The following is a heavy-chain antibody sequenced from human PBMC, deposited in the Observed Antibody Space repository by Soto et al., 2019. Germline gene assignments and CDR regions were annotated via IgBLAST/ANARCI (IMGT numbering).Heavy chain of an antibody. V-gene: IGHV1-69*13. CDR2: ITPIFDTT. D-gene: IGHD4-17*01. CDR1: GCGFSTYA. Sequence: SVKVSCKASGCGFSTYAITCVRQAPGQGLEWMGGITPIFDTTNYAQKFQGRVTITADESTTTVHMELTSLTSEDTAVYYCATGGTTVTRRFDYWGQGTLVTVSS. J-gene: IGHJ4*02. CDR3: ATGGTTVTRRFDY.